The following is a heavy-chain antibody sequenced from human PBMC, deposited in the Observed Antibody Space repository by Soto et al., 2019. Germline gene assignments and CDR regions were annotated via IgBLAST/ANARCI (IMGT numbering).Heavy chain of an antibody. D-gene: IGHD6-13*01. V-gene: IGHV3-11*01. CDR1: GFTFSDYY. CDR2: MSDSGSTI. Sequence: GGSLRLSCAASGFTFSDYYMSWIRQAPGKGLEWLSYMSDSGSTIYYADSVRGRFTISRDNAKNSLYLEMNNLSVEDSAMYYCARYVAALDYWGRGTLVTVSS. CDR3: ARYVAALDY. J-gene: IGHJ4*02.